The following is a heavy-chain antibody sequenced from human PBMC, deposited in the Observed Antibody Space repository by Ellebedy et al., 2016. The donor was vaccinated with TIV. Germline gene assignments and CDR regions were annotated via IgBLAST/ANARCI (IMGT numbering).Heavy chain of an antibody. J-gene: IGHJ4*02. CDR1: GFTLSSYE. Sequence: GESLKISCAASGFTLSSYEMDWVRQAPGKGLEWVSYISSSGGSIYYADSVKGRFTMSRDDAKDSVYLQMNSLRAEDTAVYYCAKEREPAVAADYWGQGTLVTVSS. V-gene: IGHV3-48*03. D-gene: IGHD6-19*01. CDR2: ISSSGGSI. CDR3: AKEREPAVAADY.